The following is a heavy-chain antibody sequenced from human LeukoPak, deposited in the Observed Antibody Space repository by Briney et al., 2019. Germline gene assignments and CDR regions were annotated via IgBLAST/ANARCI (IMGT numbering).Heavy chain of an antibody. V-gene: IGHV4-34*01. CDR3: ASGAPLVVVPADPFDY. J-gene: IGHJ4*02. CDR1: GGSFSGYY. CDR2: INNSGNT. D-gene: IGHD2-2*01. Sequence: SETLSLTCAVYGGSFSGYYWSWIRQPPGKGLEWVGEINNSGNTNYNPSLKSGVTISVDTSNNQYSLKLTSVTAAGAAVYYCASGAPLVVVPADPFDYWGQGTLVTVSS.